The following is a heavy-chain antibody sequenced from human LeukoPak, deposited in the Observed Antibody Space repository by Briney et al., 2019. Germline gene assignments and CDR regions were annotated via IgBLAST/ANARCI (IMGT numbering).Heavy chain of an antibody. CDR2: IIPMFGTA. Sequence: GASVKVSCKASGGTFSRYGISWVRQAPGQGLEWMGEIIPMFGTANSAQKFQGRVTITADESTSTAYMELSSLRSEDTAVYYCARSPKGLPYYFDYWGQGTRVTVSS. CDR1: GGTFSRYG. J-gene: IGHJ4*02. CDR3: ARSPKGLPYYFDY. V-gene: IGHV1-69*13.